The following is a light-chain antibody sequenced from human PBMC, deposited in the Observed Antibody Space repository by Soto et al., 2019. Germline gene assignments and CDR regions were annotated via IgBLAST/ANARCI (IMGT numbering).Light chain of an antibody. Sequence: DILMTQAPLSLTVTPGEPATIXCRAGQIVMRNYLAWFQHTXGQAPRXXXYAXSSMDTGGPDRFSGSGSGTDFTLTISRLEPEYFAVYYCQQYGSSPQTFGQGTRLDIK. CDR2: AXS. CDR3: QQYGSSPQT. CDR1: QIVMRNY. V-gene: IGKV3-20*01. J-gene: IGKJ5*01.